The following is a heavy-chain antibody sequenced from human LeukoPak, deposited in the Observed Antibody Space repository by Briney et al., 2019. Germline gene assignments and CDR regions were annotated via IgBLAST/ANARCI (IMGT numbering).Heavy chain of an antibody. J-gene: IGHJ4*02. CDR2: FDPEDGET. Sequence: ASVKVSCKVSGYTLTELSMHWVRQAPGKGLEWMGGFDPEDGETIYAQKFQGRVTMTEDTSTDTAYMELRSLRSDDTAVYYCARSADFWSGYLNWGQGTLVTVSS. D-gene: IGHD3-3*01. CDR1: GYTLTELS. CDR3: ARSADFWSGYLN. V-gene: IGHV1-24*01.